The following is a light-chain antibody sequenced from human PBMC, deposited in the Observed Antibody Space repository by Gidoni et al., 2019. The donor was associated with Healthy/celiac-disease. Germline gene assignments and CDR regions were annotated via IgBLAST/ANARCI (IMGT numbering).Light chain of an antibody. J-gene: IGLJ3*02. Sequence: QSALTQPAAVSGSPGKSITISCTGTSSDVGRYNYVSWYQQHPCKAPKLMIYEVSNRPSGVSNRFSGSKSVNTASLTISGLQAEDEADYYCSSYTSSSTRVFGGGTKLTVL. CDR3: SSYTSSSTRV. CDR1: SSDVGRYNY. V-gene: IGLV2-14*01. CDR2: EVS.